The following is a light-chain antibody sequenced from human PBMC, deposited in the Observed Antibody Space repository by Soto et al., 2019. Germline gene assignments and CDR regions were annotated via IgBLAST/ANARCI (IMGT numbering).Light chain of an antibody. CDR3: QQYNSYPYS. CDR2: RAS. J-gene: IGKJ2*03. V-gene: IGKV1-5*03. CDR1: QNIDRW. Sequence: DIHMTQSPSTLSASVGDRVVITCRASQNIDRWLAWYQQKPRKAPQLLIYRASFPDGGVPPRFSVSGSGTEFTLTTTRLQPDDFATYLCQQYNSYPYSFGQGTKLEI.